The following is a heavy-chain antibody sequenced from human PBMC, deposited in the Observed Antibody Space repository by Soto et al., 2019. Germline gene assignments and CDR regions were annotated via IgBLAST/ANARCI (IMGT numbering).Heavy chain of an antibody. CDR3: AHRDYYGSGSYQVPDYYGMDV. Sequence: SETLSLTCTVSGGSVSSGSYYWSWIRQPPGKGLEWIGYIYYSGSTNYNPSLKSRVTISVDTSTSTAFMELSSLRSEDTAVYYCAHRDYYGSGSYQVPDYYGMDVWGQGTTVTVSS. D-gene: IGHD3-10*01. V-gene: IGHV4-61*01. CDR1: GGSVSSGSYY. J-gene: IGHJ6*02. CDR2: IYYSGST.